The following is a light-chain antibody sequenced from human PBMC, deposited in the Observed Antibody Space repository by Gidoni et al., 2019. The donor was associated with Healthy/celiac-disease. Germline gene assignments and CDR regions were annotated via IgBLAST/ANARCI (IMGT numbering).Light chain of an antibody. V-gene: IGKV3-20*01. CDR1: QIVSSSY. CDR3: QQDGSYALT. Sequence: EIVLTQSPGTLSLSPGERATLSCRASQIVSSSYLAWYQQKPGQAPRLLIYGASSRATGIPDRFSGSGSGTDFTLTISRLEPEDFAVYYCQQDGSYALTFGGGTKVEIK. CDR2: GAS. J-gene: IGKJ4*01.